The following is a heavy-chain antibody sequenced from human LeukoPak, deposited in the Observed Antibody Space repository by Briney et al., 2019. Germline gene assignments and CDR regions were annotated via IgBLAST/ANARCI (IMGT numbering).Heavy chain of an antibody. CDR1: GFTFSSYA. J-gene: IGHJ6*02. CDR3: ARDIQLWSMVDYYGMDV. D-gene: IGHD5-18*01. Sequence: GGSLRLSCAASGFTFSSYAMHWVRQAPGKGLEWVAVISYDGSNKYYADSVKGRFTISRDNSKNTLYLQMNSLRAEDTAVYYCARDIQLWSMVDYYGMDVWGQGTTVTVSS. CDR2: ISYDGSNK. V-gene: IGHV3-30-3*01.